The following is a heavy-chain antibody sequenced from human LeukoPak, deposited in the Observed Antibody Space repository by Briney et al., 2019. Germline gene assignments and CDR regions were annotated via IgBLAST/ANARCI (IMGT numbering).Heavy chain of an antibody. CDR1: GGTFSSYA. CDR3: ARPTYSGSYGGGAFDI. D-gene: IGHD1-26*01. J-gene: IGHJ3*02. V-gene: IGHV1-69*05. Sequence: SVKVSCKASGGTFSSYAISWVRQAPGQGLEWMGGIIPIFGTASYAQKFQGRVTMTRDTSTSTVYMELSSLRSEDTAVYYCARPTYSGSYGGGAFDIWGQGTMVTVSS. CDR2: IIPIFGTA.